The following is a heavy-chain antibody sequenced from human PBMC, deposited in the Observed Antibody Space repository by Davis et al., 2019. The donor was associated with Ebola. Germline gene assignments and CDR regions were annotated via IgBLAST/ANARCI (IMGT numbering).Heavy chain of an antibody. J-gene: IGHJ4*02. CDR3: AKGIDYYDKSC. CDR1: GYTFTSYG. D-gene: IGHD3-22*01. CDR2: IIPIFGTA. Sequence: AASVKVSCKASGYTFTSYGISWVRQAPGQGLEWMGGIIPIFGTANYAQKFQGRVTITADESTSTAYMELSSLRAEDTAVYYCAKGIDYYDKSCWGQGTLGTVSS. V-gene: IGHV1-69*13.